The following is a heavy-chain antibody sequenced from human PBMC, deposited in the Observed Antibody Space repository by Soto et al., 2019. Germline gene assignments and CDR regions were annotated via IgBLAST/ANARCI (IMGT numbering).Heavy chain of an antibody. Sequence: GGSLILSCAASGFTFSSYAMSWVRQAPGKGLEWVSAISGSGGSTYYADSVKGRFTISRDNSKNTLYLQMNSLRAEDTAVYYCAKDRGGYSYGDAFDIWGQGTMVTVSS. CDR3: AKDRGGYSYGDAFDI. D-gene: IGHD5-18*01. CDR1: GFTFSSYA. J-gene: IGHJ3*02. CDR2: ISGSGGST. V-gene: IGHV3-23*01.